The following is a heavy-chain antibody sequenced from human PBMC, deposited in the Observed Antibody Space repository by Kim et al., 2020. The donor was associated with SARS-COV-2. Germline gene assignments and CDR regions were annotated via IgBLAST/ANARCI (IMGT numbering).Heavy chain of an antibody. D-gene: IGHD6-13*01. CDR1: GGSVSSGSYY. CDR2: IYYSGST. V-gene: IGHV4-61*01. CDR3: ARDRVAAAVLRGLNGYYYYGMDV. J-gene: IGHJ6*02. Sequence: SETLSLTCTVSGGSVSSGSYYWSWIRQPPGKGLEWIGYIYYSGSTNYNPSLKSRVTISVDTSKNQFSLKLSSVTAADTAVNYCARDRVAAAVLRGLNGYYYYGMDVWGQGTTVTVSS.